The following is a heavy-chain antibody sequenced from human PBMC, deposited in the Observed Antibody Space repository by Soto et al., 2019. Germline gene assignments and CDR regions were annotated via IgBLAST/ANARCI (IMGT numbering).Heavy chain of an antibody. V-gene: IGHV1-3*01. CDR1: GYTFTSYG. CDR3: ARDLGLGFDP. J-gene: IGHJ5*02. CDR2: INACNGNT. Sequence: ASVKVSCKASGYTFTSYGISWVRQAPGQRLEWMGWINACNGNTKYSQKFQGRVTITTDTSASTAYMELSSLRSEDTAVYYCARDLGLGFDPWGQGTLVTVSS.